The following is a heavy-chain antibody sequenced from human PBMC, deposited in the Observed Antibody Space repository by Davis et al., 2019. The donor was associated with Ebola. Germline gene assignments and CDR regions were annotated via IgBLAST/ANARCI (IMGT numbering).Heavy chain of an antibody. CDR2: INHSGST. Sequence: PSETLSLTCAVYGGSFSGYYWSWIRQPPGKGLEWIGEINHSGSTNYNPSLKSRVTISVDTSKNQFSLKLSSVTAADTAVYYCARGRRRSYGPYFRYYGMDVWGQGTTVTVSS. D-gene: IGHD5-18*01. J-gene: IGHJ6*02. V-gene: IGHV4-34*01. CDR3: ARGRRRSYGPYFRYYGMDV. CDR1: GGSFSGYY.